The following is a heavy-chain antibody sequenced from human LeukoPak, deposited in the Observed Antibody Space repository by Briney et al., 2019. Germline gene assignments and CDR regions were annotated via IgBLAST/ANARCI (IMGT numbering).Heavy chain of an antibody. V-gene: IGHV4-31*03. CDR3: ARGATVEYFDH. Sequence: SQTLSLTCTVSGGSISSGGYYWSWIRQHLGKGLEWIGYIYDSENTHYISSLKSRVTISVDTSKNQFSLKLSSVTAADTAVYYCARGATVEYFDHWGQGTLVTVSS. J-gene: IGHJ4*02. CDR1: GGSISSGGYY. D-gene: IGHD1-26*01. CDR2: IYDSENT.